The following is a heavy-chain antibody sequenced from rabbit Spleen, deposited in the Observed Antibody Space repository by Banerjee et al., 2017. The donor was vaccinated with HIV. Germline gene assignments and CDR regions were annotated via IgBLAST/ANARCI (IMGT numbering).Heavy chain of an antibody. J-gene: IGHJ6*01. CDR1: GFSLNSGYD. D-gene: IGHD8-1*01. V-gene: IGHV1S40*01. Sequence: QSLEESGGDLVKPGASLTLTCTASGFSLNSGYDMCWVRQAPGKGLEWIACINIVTGKSVYASWAKGRFTISKTSSTTLTLQMTSLTAADTATYFCARDTGTSFSTYGMDLWGQGTLVTVS. CDR3: ARDTGTSFSTYGMDL. CDR2: INIVTGKS.